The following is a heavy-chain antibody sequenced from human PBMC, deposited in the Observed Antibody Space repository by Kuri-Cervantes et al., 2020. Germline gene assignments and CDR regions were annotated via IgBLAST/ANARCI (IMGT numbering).Heavy chain of an antibody. CDR3: ARVGPVTKGRRGMDV. CDR1: GYSFTSYA. V-gene: IGHV1-8*02. CDR2: MNPNSGNT. Sequence: GGSLRLSCKGSGYSFTSYAMHWVRQAPGQRLEWMGWMNPNSGNTGYAQKFQGRFTMTRNTSMSTAYMELSSLRSEDTAVYYCARVGPVTKGRRGMDVWGQGTTVTVSS. D-gene: IGHD4-11*01. J-gene: IGHJ6*02.